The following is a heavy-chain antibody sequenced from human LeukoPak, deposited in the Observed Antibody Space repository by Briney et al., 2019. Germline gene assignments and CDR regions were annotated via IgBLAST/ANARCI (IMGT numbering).Heavy chain of an antibody. J-gene: IGHJ4*02. Sequence: SETLSLTCTVSGGSISSYYWSWIRQPPGKGLEWIGYIYYSGSTYYNPSLKSRVTISVDTSKNQFSLKLSSVTAADTAVYYCARRYCSGGSCYSLGDYFDYWGQGTLVTVSS. CDR2: IYYSGST. CDR1: GGSISSYY. D-gene: IGHD2-15*01. V-gene: IGHV4-59*06. CDR3: ARRYCSGGSCYSLGDYFDY.